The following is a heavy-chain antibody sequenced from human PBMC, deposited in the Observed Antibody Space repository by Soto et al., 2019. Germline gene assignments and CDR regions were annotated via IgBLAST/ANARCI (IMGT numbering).Heavy chain of an antibody. CDR3: ASMDTQSYGQQQAHYYYGMDV. D-gene: IGHD1-26*01. CDR1: GYSFTSYW. CDR2: IDPSDSYT. Sequence: PGESLKISCKGSGYSFTSYWISWVRQMPGKGLEWMGRIDPSDSYTNYSPSFQGHVTISADKSISTAYLQWSSLKASDTAMYYCASMDTQSYGQQQAHYYYGMDVWGQGTTVTVSS. J-gene: IGHJ6*02. V-gene: IGHV5-10-1*01.